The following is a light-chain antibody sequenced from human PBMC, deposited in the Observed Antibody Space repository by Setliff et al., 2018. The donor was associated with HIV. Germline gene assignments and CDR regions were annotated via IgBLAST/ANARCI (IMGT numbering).Light chain of an antibody. V-gene: IGKV3-20*01. CDR2: GAS. J-gene: IGKJ4*01. Sequence: EIVLTQSPGTVSLSPGERATLSCRASQSVASNFLAWYQQKPGQAPRLLIYGASSRATDIPDRFSGSGSGTDFTLTISRLEPEDFAVYFCQQYVTSPFHFGGGTKVDIK. CDR3: QQYVTSPFH. CDR1: QSVASNF.